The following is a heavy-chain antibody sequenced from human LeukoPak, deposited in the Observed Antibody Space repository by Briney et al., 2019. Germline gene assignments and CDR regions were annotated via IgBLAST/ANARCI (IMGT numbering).Heavy chain of an antibody. J-gene: IGHJ5*02. CDR2: INHSGST. V-gene: IGHV4-34*01. D-gene: IGHD3-16*01. CDR3: ARVKSPSLIRVFAGGYNWFDP. CDR1: GFTFSSNG. Sequence: GSLRLSCAVSGFTFSSNGMHWIRQPPGKGLEWIGEINHSGSTNYNPSLKSRVTISVDTPKNQFSLKLSSVTAADTAVYYCARVKSPSLIRVFAGGYNWFDPWGQGTLVTVSS.